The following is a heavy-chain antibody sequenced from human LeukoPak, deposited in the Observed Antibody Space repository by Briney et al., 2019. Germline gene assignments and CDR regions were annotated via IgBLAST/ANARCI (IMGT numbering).Heavy chain of an antibody. Sequence: SVKVSCKASGGTFSSYAISWVRQAPGQGLEWMGGIIPIFGTANYAQKFQGRVTITADKSTSTAYMELSSLRSEDTAVYYCARDNSIADRGWWFDPWGQGTLVTVSS. CDR1: GGTFSSYA. CDR3: ARDNSIADRGWWFDP. J-gene: IGHJ5*02. V-gene: IGHV1-69*06. CDR2: IIPIFGTA. D-gene: IGHD4-23*01.